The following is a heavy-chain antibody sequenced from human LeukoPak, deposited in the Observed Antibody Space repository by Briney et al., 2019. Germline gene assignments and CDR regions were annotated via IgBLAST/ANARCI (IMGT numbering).Heavy chain of an antibody. D-gene: IGHD4-17*01. CDR3: ARGAYGDYGRGY. Sequence: GGSLRLCCAASGFTFSSYEMNWVRQAPGKGLEWVSYIYSSGSTTKYADSVKGRFTISRDNAKNSLHLQMSSLRVEDTAVYYCARGAYGDYGRGYWGQGTLVTVSS. V-gene: IGHV3-48*03. CDR2: IYSSGSTT. CDR1: GFTFSSYE. J-gene: IGHJ4*02.